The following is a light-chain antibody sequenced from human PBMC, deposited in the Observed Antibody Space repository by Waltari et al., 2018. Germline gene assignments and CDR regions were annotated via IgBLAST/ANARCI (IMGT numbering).Light chain of an antibody. V-gene: IGKV1-33*01. CDR3: QQYDNVPRT. CDR1: QDINNY. CDR2: DAS. J-gene: IGKJ3*01. Sequence: DIQMTQSPSSLSASVGDRVTITCQASQDINNYLNWYQQKPGKAPKLLIYDASDLELGVPSRFSGSGSATDFTLTISSLQPEDVGTYYCQQYDNVPRTFGPGTKVDIK.